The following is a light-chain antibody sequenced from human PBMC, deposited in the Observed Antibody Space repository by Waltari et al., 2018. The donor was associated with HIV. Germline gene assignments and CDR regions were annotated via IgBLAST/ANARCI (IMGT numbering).Light chain of an antibody. CDR1: SSDVGGYNS. Sequence: QSALTQPASVSGSPGQSITLSCPGTSSDVGGYNSVSCYQQHPGKAPKLMISEVSNRPSWVTNRFSGSKSGNTASLTISWLQVEDEADYYCSSYTSSSTLYVFGTGTKVTVL. CDR3: SSYTSSSTLYV. CDR2: EVS. V-gene: IGLV2-14*01. J-gene: IGLJ1*01.